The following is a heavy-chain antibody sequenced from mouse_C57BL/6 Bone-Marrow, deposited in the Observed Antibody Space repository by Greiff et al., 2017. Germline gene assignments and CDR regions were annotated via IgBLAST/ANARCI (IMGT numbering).Heavy chain of an antibody. CDR2: IDPENGDT. J-gene: IGHJ1*03. V-gene: IGHV14-4*01. CDR1: GFNIKDDY. D-gene: IGHD2-3*01. CDR3: TFYDYWYFDV. Sequence: EVQLQQSGAELVRPGASVKLSCTASGFNIKDDYMHWVKQRPEQGLEWIGWIDPENGDTEYASKFQGKATITADTSSNTAYLQLSSLTSEDTAVYYCTFYDYWYFDVWGTGTTVTVSS.